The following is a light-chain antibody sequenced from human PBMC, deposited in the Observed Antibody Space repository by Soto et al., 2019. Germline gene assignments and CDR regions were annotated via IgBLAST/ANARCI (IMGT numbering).Light chain of an antibody. Sequence: EIVMTQSPATLSVSPGERATLSCRASQSISSNYLAWYQQKPGQAPRLLIYGASNRATGIPDRFSGSGSGTDFTLTISRLEPEDFAVYYCQQYGSSPPVTFGGGTKVDIK. J-gene: IGKJ4*01. CDR3: QQYGSSPPVT. CDR2: GAS. CDR1: QSISSNY. V-gene: IGKV3-20*01.